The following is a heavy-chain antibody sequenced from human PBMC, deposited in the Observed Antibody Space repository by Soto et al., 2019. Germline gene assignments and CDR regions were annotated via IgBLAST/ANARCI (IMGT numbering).Heavy chain of an antibody. CDR3: TKVISPWGSSL. Sequence: GGSLRLSCAASGFTFSTYAMTWVRQAPGKGLAWLSSISGSGSTYYADSVKGRFTISRDNSKNTLYLQMNSLRAEDTAVYYCTKVISPWGSSLGGGGTRVPVPS. CDR1: GFTFSTYA. V-gene: IGHV3-23*01. D-gene: IGHD3-16*01. J-gene: IGHJ4*02. CDR2: ISGSGST.